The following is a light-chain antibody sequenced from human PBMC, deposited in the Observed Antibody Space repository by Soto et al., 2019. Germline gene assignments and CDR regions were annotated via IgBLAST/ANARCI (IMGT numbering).Light chain of an antibody. Sequence: EIVLTQSPGTLSLSPGERATLSCRASQSVSSSYLAWYQQKPGQAPRLLIYGASSRATGIPDRFSGSGSGTDFTLTISRLEPEDFAVYYCQQYRAFGRGTTVDIK. J-gene: IGKJ3*01. V-gene: IGKV3-20*01. CDR3: QQYRA. CDR1: QSVSSSY. CDR2: GAS.